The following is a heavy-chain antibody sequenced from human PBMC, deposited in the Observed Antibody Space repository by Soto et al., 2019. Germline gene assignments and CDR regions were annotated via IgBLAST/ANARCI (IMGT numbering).Heavy chain of an antibody. V-gene: IGHV2-5*02. Sequence: QITLKESGPTLVKPTQTLTLTCTFSGFSLSSTRVAVGWIRQPPGKALEWLALIYWDDDKRYSPFLKSRLTITKDTAKNQVVRTMNNMDPVDTATYYCAHSVVAGLGYYFDYWGQGTLVTVSS. CDR1: GFSLSSTRVA. CDR2: IYWDDDK. CDR3: AHSVVAGLGYYFDY. D-gene: IGHD6-19*01. J-gene: IGHJ4*02.